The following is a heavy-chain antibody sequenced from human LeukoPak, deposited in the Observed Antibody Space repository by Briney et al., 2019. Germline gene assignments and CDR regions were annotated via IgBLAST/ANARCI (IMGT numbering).Heavy chain of an antibody. CDR2: IKSKTDGGTT. J-gene: IGHJ3*02. V-gene: IGHV3-15*01. CDR3: ARHSYYYDGSGYYYYAFDI. D-gene: IGHD3-22*01. CDR1: GFTFSNAW. Sequence: GGSLRLSCAASGFTFSNAWMSWVRQAPGKGLEWVGRIKSKTDGGTTDYAAPVKGRFTISRDDSKNTLYLQMNSLKTEDTAVYYCARHSYYYDGSGYYYYAFDIWGQGTMVTVSS.